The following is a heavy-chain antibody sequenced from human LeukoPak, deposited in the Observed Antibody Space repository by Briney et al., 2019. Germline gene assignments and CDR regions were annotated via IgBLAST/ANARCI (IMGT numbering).Heavy chain of an antibody. Sequence: LWASVKVFCKASGYTFTGYYMHWLRQAPGQGLEWMGWINPNSGCTNYAQKFQGRVTMTRDTSISTAYMELSRLRSDDTAVYYCARYCGYCSGGSCYNWFDPWGQGTLVTVSS. D-gene: IGHD2-15*01. CDR1: GYTFTGYY. J-gene: IGHJ5*02. CDR2: INPNSGCT. CDR3: ARYCGYCSGGSCYNWFDP. V-gene: IGHV1-2*02.